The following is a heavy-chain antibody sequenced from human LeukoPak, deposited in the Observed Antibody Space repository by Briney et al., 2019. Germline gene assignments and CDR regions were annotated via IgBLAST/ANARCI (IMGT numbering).Heavy chain of an antibody. CDR3: AKPRPATTNSYGMDV. D-gene: IGHD1-26*01. Sequence: PGGSLRLSCAASGFTFSSYSMNWVRQAPGKGLEWVSSISSSSSTIFYADSLKGRFTISRDNAKNSLYLQMNSLRAEDTAVYYCAKPRPATTNSYGMDVWGQGTTVTVSS. J-gene: IGHJ6*02. CDR2: ISSSSSTI. V-gene: IGHV3-21*01. CDR1: GFTFSSYS.